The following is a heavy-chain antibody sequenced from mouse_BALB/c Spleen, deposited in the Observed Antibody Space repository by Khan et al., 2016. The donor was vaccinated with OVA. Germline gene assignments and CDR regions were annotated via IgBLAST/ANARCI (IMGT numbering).Heavy chain of an antibody. CDR3: ARGGDGSPFAY. V-gene: IGHV1S127*01. CDR2: IDPSKSET. Sequence: QVQLQQSGPELVRPGASVKMSCKASGYTFTSFWIHWVKRRPGQGLEWIGMIDPSKSETRLNQKFKDKATLNVDKSSNTAYMQLSRLTSEGSAVYYCARGGDGSPFAYWGQGTLVTVSA. J-gene: IGHJ3*01. CDR1: GYTFTSFW. D-gene: IGHD1-1*01.